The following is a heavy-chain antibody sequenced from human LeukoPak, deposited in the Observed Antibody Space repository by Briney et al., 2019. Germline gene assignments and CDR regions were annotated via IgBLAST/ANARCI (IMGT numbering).Heavy chain of an antibody. CDR3: VRVAVAGNLNNWFDP. D-gene: IGHD6-19*01. V-gene: IGHV3-33*01. CDR1: GFTFSNYG. CDR2: IWYDGSNK. J-gene: IGHJ5*02. Sequence: PGRSLRLSCAASGFTFSNYGMHWVRQAPGKGLEWVAVIWYDGSNKYYADSVKGRSTISRDNSKNTLYLQMNSLRAENTAVYYCVRVAVAGNLNNWFDPWGQGTLVTVSS.